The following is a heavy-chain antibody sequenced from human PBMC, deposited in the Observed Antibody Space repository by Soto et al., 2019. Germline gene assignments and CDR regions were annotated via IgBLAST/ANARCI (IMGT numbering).Heavy chain of an antibody. J-gene: IGHJ6*02. V-gene: IGHV1-3*01. CDR3: ARDHIAVAGPDYYYGMDV. CDR1: GYTFTSYA. CDR2: INAGNGNT. Sequence: ASVKVSCKASGYTFTSYAMHWVLQAPGQRLEWMGWINAGNGNTKYSQKFQGRVTITRDTSASTAYMELSSLRSEDTAVYYCARDHIAVAGPDYYYGMDVWGQGTTVTVSS. D-gene: IGHD6-19*01.